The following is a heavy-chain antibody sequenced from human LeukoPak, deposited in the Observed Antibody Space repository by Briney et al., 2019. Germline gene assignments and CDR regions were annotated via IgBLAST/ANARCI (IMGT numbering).Heavy chain of an antibody. CDR1: GYTFTSHG. CDR3: ARDLGDYYDSSGYYARWYFDY. V-gene: IGHV1-18*01. CDR2: ISIYSGNT. D-gene: IGHD3-22*01. J-gene: IGHJ4*02. Sequence: ASVKVSCKASGYTFTSHGLSWARQAPGQGLEWMGWISIYSGNTNYAQKFQDRISMTTDTSTSTAYMELRSLKSDDTAVYYCARDLGDYYDSSGYYARWYFDYWGQGTLVTVSS.